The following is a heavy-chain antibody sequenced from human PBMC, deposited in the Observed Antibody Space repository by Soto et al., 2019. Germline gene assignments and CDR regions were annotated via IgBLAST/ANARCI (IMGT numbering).Heavy chain of an antibody. J-gene: IGHJ4*02. D-gene: IGHD3-16*02. V-gene: IGHV1-3*01. CDR3: ARQMETRDDGLSYYFDY. CDR1: GYTFTSYA. CDR2: INAGNANT. Sequence: GASVKVSCKASGYTFTSYAMHWVRQAPGQRLEWMGWINAGNANTKYSQKFQGRVTFTRDTSASTAYMELSSLRSEDTAVYYCARQMETRDDGLSYYFDYWGQGTLVTVSS.